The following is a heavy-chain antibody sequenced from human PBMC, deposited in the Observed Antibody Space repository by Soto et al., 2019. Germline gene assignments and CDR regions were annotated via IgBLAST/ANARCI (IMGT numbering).Heavy chain of an antibody. D-gene: IGHD2-2*02. Sequence: GGSLRLSCAASGFTFSDHYMDWVRQAPGKGLEWVGRTRNKANSYTTEYAASVKGRFTISRDDSKNSLYLQMNSLKTEDTAVYYCARLGVPAAIHYYYGMDVWGQGTTVTVSS. CDR3: ARLGVPAAIHYYYGMDV. CDR2: TRNKANSYTT. J-gene: IGHJ6*02. CDR1: GFTFSDHY. V-gene: IGHV3-72*01.